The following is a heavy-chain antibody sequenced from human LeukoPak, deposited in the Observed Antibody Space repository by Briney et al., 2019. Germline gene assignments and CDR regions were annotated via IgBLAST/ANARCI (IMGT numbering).Heavy chain of an antibody. CDR2: IWYDGSNK. Sequence: TGGSLRLSCAASGFTFSSYGMHWVRQAPGKGLEWVAVIWYDGSNKYYADSVKGRFTISRDNSKNTLYLQMNSLRAEDTAVYYCAKDKGYDSSGVDYWGQGTLVTVSS. J-gene: IGHJ4*02. V-gene: IGHV3-30*02. D-gene: IGHD3-22*01. CDR3: AKDKGYDSSGVDY. CDR1: GFTFSSYG.